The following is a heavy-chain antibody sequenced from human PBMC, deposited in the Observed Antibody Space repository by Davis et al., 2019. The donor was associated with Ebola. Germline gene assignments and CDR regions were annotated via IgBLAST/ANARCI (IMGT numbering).Heavy chain of an antibody. D-gene: IGHD2-15*01. V-gene: IGHV3-43*02. CDR1: GFNFNEYV. J-gene: IGHJ4*02. CDR3: AKDSLSGGGMYYFDS. Sequence: GESLKISCAASGFNFNEYVMYWVRQAPGQGLEWVSLVSGDGTNTKYAESVRGRFAISRDNSKDSLYLEMNSLRSEETALYFCAKDSLSGGGMYYFDSWGQGTLVTVSS. CDR2: VSGDGTNT.